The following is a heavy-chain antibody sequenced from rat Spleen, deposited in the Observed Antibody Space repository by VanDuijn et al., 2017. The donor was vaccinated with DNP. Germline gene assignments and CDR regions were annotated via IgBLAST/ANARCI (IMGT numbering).Heavy chain of an antibody. J-gene: IGHJ2*01. Sequence: EVQLVESGGGLVQPGRSLKLSCAASGFTFSDYYMAWVRQAPTKGLEWVAYIGSDGYAPYYRDSVKGRFTISRDNAKNTQYLQMDSLRSEDTATYYCARSGRSFDYWGQGVMVTVSS. CDR1: GFTFSDYY. D-gene: IGHD5-1*01. V-gene: IGHV5S13*01. CDR3: ARSGRSFDY. CDR2: IGSDGYAP.